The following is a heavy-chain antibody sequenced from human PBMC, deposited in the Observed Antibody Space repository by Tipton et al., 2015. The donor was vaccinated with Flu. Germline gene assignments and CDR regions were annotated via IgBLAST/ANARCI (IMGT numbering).Heavy chain of an antibody. Sequence: SLRLSCAASGFPFSAYEFHWVRQAPGKGLEWVSYISSSGSTKDYADSVKGRFTISRDNAKNSLYLQMDSLRAEDTAVYYCASPPYNYGPDWGQGTLVTVSS. V-gene: IGHV3-48*03. CDR1: GFPFSAYE. J-gene: IGHJ4*02. CDR3: ASPPYNYGPD. D-gene: IGHD5-18*01. CDR2: ISSSGSTK.